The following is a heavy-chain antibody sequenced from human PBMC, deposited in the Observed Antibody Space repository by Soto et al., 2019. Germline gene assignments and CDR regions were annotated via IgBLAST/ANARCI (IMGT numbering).Heavy chain of an antibody. D-gene: IGHD5-12*01. V-gene: IGHV4-31*03. J-gene: IGHJ4*02. CDR1: HGSISSGGYY. CDR3: ARGGGYNTAFDY. Sequence: QVQLQESGPGLVKPPQTLSLTCTVSHGSISSGGYYWSWIRQHPGRGLEWIGYIYYSGSTYYKPSLKSRVTISVDTSKNQFSLKLSSVTAADTAVYYCARGGGYNTAFDYWGQGTLVTVSS. CDR2: IYYSGST.